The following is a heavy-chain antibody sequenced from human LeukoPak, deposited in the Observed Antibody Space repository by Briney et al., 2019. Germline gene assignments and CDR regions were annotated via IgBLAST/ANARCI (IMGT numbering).Heavy chain of an antibody. V-gene: IGHV3-74*01. CDR2: IHSDGRIT. CDR3: ARAQDTYNSLYFDY. CDR1: GFTFRSYW. D-gene: IGHD5-24*01. J-gene: IGHJ4*02. Sequence: GGSLRLSCAGSGFTFRSYWMHWVRQAPGKGLVWVSRIHSDGRITTYADSVKGRFTISKDNARNTLYLQMNTLRVEDTAVYYCARAQDTYNSLYFDYWGQGALVTVSS.